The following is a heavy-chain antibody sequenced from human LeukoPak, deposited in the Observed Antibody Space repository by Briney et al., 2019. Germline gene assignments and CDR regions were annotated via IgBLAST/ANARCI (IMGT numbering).Heavy chain of an antibody. D-gene: IGHD3-10*01. J-gene: IGHJ6*02. Sequence: SVKVSCKASGGTFGSYAISWVRQAPGQGLEWMGGIIPIFGTANYAQKFQGRVTITADESTSTAYMELSSLRSEDTAVYYCANTMVRSPLPPYYYYGMDVWGQGTTVTVSS. CDR2: IIPIFGTA. V-gene: IGHV1-69*13. CDR1: GGTFGSYA. CDR3: ANTMVRSPLPPYYYYGMDV.